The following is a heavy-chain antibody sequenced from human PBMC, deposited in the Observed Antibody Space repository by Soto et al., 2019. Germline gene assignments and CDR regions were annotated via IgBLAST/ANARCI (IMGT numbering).Heavy chain of an antibody. CDR1: GFTFSSYA. CDR2: ISGSGGST. CDR3: AKPQVRGVSITSLYY. D-gene: IGHD3-10*01. V-gene: IGHV3-23*01. J-gene: IGHJ4*02. Sequence: EVQLLESGGGLVQPGGSLRLSCAASGFTFSSYAMSWVRQAPGKGLEWVSAISGSGGSTYYADSVKGRFTISRDNSKNTLYLPMNSLRDEDTAVYYCAKPQVRGVSITSLYYWGQGTLVTVSS.